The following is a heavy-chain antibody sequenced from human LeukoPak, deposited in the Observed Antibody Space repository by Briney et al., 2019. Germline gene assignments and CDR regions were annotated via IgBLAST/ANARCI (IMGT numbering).Heavy chain of an antibody. D-gene: IGHD3-22*01. J-gene: IGHJ4*02. CDR1: GGTFSSYA. CDR3: ARWTLQYYYDSSGYALDY. V-gene: IGHV1-69*05. CDR2: IIPIFGTA. Sequence: ASVKVSCKASGGTFSSYAISWVRQAPGQGLEWMGGIIPIFGTANYAQKLQGRVTITTDESTSTAYMELSSLRSEDTAVYYCARWTLQYYYDSSGYALDYWGQGTLVTVSS.